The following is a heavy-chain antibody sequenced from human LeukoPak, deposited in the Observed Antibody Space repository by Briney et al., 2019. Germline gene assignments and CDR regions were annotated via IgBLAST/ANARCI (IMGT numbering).Heavy chain of an antibody. V-gene: IGHV3-23*01. CDR1: RITFGSYA. J-gene: IGHJ4*02. Sequence: PGGSLRLSCTASRITFGSYAMSWVRQAPGKGLEWVSIISATADKSYYADSVKGRFTISRDNSKNTLYLQMNSLRAEDTAVYYCAKDNGPFGVVTTLSYFDYWGQGTLVTVSS. CDR2: ISATADKS. CDR3: AKDNGPFGVVTTLSYFDY. D-gene: IGHD3-3*01.